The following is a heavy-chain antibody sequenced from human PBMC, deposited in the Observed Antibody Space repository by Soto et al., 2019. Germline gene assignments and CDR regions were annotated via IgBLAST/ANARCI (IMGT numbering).Heavy chain of an antibody. D-gene: IGHD2-2*01. CDR2: IIPVLGIA. Sequence: QVQLVQSGAEVKKPGSSVKVSCKASGGSFTRYTFNWVRQAPGQGLEWMGRIIPVLGIANNAQKSQGRLTITADTSTSTAYMELSSPSSEATAVYFCAIEGASGYQSFDFWGHGTLVTVSS. CDR1: GGSFTRYT. V-gene: IGHV1-69*02. J-gene: IGHJ3*01. CDR3: AIEGASGYQSFDF.